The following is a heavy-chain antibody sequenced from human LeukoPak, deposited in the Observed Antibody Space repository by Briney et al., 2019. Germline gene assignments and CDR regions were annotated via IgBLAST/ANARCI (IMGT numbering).Heavy chain of an antibody. D-gene: IGHD1-26*01. CDR1: GFTVSSNY. Sequence: GGSLRLSCAASGFTVSSNYMSWVRQAPGKGLEWVSVIYSGGSIYYADSVKGRFTISRDNSKNTLYLQMNSLRAEDTAVYYCARVQRELAFDYWGQGTLVTVSS. CDR3: ARVQRELAFDY. CDR2: IYSGGSI. V-gene: IGHV3-53*01. J-gene: IGHJ4*02.